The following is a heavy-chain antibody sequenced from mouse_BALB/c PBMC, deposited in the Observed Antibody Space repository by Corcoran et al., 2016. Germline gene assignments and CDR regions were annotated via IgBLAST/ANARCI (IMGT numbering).Heavy chain of an antibody. D-gene: IGHD4-1*01. CDR1: GFSLSTSGMG. CDR3: ARRGGWDADFDY. V-gene: IGHV8-12*01. CDR2: IYWDDDK. Sequence: QVTLKESGPGILQPSQTLSLNCSFSGFSLSTSGMGVSWILPPSGKGLEWLAHIYWDDDKRYNPSLKSRLTISKDTSRNQVFLKITSVDTADTATYYCARRGGWDADFDYWGQGTTLTVSS. J-gene: IGHJ2*01.